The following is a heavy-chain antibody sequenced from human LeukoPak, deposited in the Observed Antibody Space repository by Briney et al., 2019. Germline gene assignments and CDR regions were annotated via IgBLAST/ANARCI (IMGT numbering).Heavy chain of an antibody. D-gene: IGHD6-19*01. CDR3: AKDSFPSRAVAGTFDY. CDR1: GFTFSSYA. J-gene: IGHJ4*02. Sequence: PGGSLRLSCAASGFTFSSYAMSWVRQAPGKGLEWVSAISGSGGSTYYADSVKGRFTISRDNSKNTLYLQMNSLRAEDTAVYYCAKDSFPSRAVAGTFDYWDQGTLVTVSS. CDR2: ISGSGGST. V-gene: IGHV3-23*01.